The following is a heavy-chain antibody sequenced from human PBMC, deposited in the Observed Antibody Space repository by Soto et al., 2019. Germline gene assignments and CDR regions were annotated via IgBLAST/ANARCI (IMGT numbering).Heavy chain of an antibody. CDR3: ARARKGGAAIFFYY. J-gene: IGHJ4*02. D-gene: IGHD3-3*01. V-gene: IGHV4-31*03. Sequence: QVQLQESGPGLVKPSQTLSLTCTVSGGSISSGGYYWSWIRQHPGKGLEWIGYIYYSGSTYYNPSLKSRVTISVDTSKNQFAPKLGSVTAAGTAVYYCARARKGGAAIFFYYWGQGTLVTVSS. CDR2: IYYSGST. CDR1: GGSISSGGYY.